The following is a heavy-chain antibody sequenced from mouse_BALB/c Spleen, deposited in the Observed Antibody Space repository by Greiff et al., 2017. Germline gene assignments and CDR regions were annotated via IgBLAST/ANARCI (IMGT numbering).Heavy chain of an antibody. CDR3: ARLGDYDGFAD. J-gene: IGHJ3*01. CDR2: IDPSDSYT. D-gene: IGHD2-4*01. Sequence: QVQLQQPGAELVKPGASVKLSCKASGYTFTSYWMHWVKQRPGQGLEWIGEIDPSDSYTNYNQKFKGKATLTVDKSSSTAYMQLSSLTSEDSAVYYCARLGDYDGFADWGQGTLVTVSA. V-gene: IGHV1-69*02. CDR1: GYTFTSYW.